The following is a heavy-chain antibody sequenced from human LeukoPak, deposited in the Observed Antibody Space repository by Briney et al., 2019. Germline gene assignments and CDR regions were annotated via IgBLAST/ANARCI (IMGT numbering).Heavy chain of an antibody. CDR3: ARGGGSYRPLDY. CDR1: GGTITQTNY. CDR2: VNLQGAT. J-gene: IGHJ4*02. V-gene: IGHV4-4*03. Sequence: PGTLSLTCDVSGGTITQTNYWTWGRQPPGKGLEWMGEVNLQGATNYNPSLLRRVAISVDSSANHLSPQMTSVTAADTAVYYRARGGGSYRPLDYSGQGALLSVSS. D-gene: IGHD3-16*02.